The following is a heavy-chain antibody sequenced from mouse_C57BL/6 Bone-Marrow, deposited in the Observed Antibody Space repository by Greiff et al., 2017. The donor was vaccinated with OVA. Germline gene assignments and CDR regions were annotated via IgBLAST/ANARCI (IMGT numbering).Heavy chain of an antibody. CDR1: GYTFTDYY. V-gene: IGHV1-76*01. CDR3: APDETWFAY. CDR2: IYPGSGNT. J-gene: IGHJ3*01. Sequence: QVQLKESGAELVRPGASVKLSCKASGYTFTDYYINWVKQRPGQGLEWIARIYPGSGNTYYNEKFKGKATLTAEKSSSTAYMQLSSLTSEDSAVYFCAPDETWFAYWGQGTLVTVSA.